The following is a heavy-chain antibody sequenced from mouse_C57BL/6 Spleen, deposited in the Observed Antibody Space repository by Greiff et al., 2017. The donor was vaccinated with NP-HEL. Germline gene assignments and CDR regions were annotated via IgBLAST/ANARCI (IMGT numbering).Heavy chain of an antibody. D-gene: IGHD1-1*01. CDR3: ARSENLRFDY. J-gene: IGHJ2*01. CDR2: IDPSDSYT. V-gene: IGHV1-69*01. Sequence: QVQLQQPGAELVMPGASVKLSCKASGYTFTSYWMHWVKQRPGQGLEWIGEIDPSDSYTNYNQKFKGKSTLTVDKSSSTAYMQLSSLTSEDSAVYYCARSENLRFDYWGQGTTLTVSS. CDR1: GYTFTSYW.